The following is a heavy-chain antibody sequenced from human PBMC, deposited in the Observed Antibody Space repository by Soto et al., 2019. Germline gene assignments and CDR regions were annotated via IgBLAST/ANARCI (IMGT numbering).Heavy chain of an antibody. V-gene: IGHV3-13*01. CDR2: IDSAGDT. D-gene: IGHD3-10*01. CDR3: ARGGVRGVSWNWFDT. J-gene: IGHJ5*02. Sequence: EVQLVESGGGLVEPGGSLRLSCAASGFTFSSHDMHWVRQVRGKGLEWVPGIDSAGDTKYSASVKGRFTISRENAKNSFNLQMNSLGAGDTAVYYCARGGVRGVSWNWFDTWGQGTIVTVSS. CDR1: GFTFSSHD.